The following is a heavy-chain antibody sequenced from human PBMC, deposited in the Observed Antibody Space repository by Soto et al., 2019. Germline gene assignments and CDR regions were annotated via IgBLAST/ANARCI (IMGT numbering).Heavy chain of an antibody. V-gene: IGHV1-18*01. CDR1: GYTFTSNS. CDR3: ARDVYGGNCCDAFDV. Sequence: QVLLVQSGAEVKKPGASVKFSCKTSGYTFTSNSIIWVRQAPGQGLEWMGWISPYNGRTEYEEKXQXXXTXXRDKSTNTVYMELTSLTSDDTAVYYCARDVYGGNCCDAFDVWGQGTMVTVSS. J-gene: IGHJ3*01. CDR2: ISPYNGRT. D-gene: IGHD2-21*01.